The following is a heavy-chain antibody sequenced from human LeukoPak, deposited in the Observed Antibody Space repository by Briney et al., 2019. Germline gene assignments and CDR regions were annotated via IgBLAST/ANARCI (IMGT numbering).Heavy chain of an antibody. CDR2: ISSSSNTI. J-gene: IGHJ4*02. V-gene: IGHV3-48*01. CDR3: ARDHSVRWYHSDY. Sequence: GGSLRLSCAASGSTFSSYSMNWVRQAPGKGLEWVSYISSSSNTIYYADSLKGRFTISRDNAKNSLYLQMNSLRAEDTAVYYCARDHSVRWYHSDYWGQGTLVTVSS. D-gene: IGHD4-23*01. CDR1: GSTFSSYS.